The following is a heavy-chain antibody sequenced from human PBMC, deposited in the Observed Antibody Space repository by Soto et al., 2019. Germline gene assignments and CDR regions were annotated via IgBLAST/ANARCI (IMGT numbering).Heavy chain of an antibody. V-gene: IGHV4-30-2*01. D-gene: IGHD3-3*01. J-gene: IGHJ4*02. CDR3: AGRFVEARGIDF. CDR1: GGSVTSLGYS. Sequence: QLQLQESGSGLVKPSQTLSLTCAVSGGSVTSLGYSWSWIRQPPGKGLEWIGYIYHTGSTYYNPSGEGRVSISLGRSKNHFSLTLRSVPAAGTDVYFCAGRFVEARGIDFWGQGTLVTVSS. CDR2: IYHTGST.